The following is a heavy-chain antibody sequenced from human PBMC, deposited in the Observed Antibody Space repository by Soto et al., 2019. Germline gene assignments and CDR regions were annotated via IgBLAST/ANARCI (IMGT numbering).Heavy chain of an antibody. V-gene: IGHV3-13*01. CDR2: IGTAGDT. D-gene: IGHD2-15*01. CDR3: ARGQEVGAHFFDS. J-gene: IGHJ4*02. Sequence: GALRLCCEDSLFGFSGFDMHWVLQPTGKGLEWVSTIGTAGDTYYAVSVKGRFTISRDNAKNSLSLQMNSLRVGDTAVYFCARGQEVGAHFFDSWGQVTQVTVSS. CDR1: LFGFSGFD.